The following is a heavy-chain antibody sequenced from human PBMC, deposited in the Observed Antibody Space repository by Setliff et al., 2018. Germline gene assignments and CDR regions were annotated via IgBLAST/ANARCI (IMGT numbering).Heavy chain of an antibody. Sequence: PSETLSLTCTVSGGSISSYYWSWIRQPPGKGLEWIGYINYSGSTNYNPSLKSRVTISEDMSKNQFPLKLSTVTAADTAVYYCARGSDYDSSGYSPDFFDYWGQGTLVTVSS. D-gene: IGHD3-22*01. CDR3: ARGSDYDSSGYSPDFFDY. CDR2: INYSGST. J-gene: IGHJ4*02. V-gene: IGHV4-59*08. CDR1: GGSISSYY.